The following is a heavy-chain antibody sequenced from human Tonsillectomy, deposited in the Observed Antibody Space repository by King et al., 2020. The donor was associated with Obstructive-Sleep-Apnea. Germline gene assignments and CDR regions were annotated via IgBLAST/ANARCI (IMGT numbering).Heavy chain of an antibody. CDR1: GGSISSYY. CDR3: ARTYSSGWYPDY. D-gene: IGHD6-19*01. J-gene: IGHJ4*02. CDR2: IYYSGST. Sequence: VQLQESGPGLVKPSETLSLTCTVSGGSISSYYWSWIRQPPGKGLEWIGYIYYSGSTYYNPSLKSRVTISVDTSKNQFSLKLSSVPAADTAVYYCARTYSSGWYPDYWGQGTLVTVSS. V-gene: IGHV4-59*01.